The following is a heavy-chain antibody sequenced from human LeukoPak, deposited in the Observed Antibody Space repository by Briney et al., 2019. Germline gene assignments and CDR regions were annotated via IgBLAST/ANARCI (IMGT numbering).Heavy chain of an antibody. Sequence: ASVKVSCKASGGTFSSYAISWVRQAPGQGLEWMGGIIPIFGTANYAQKFQGRVTITADESTSTAYMELSSLRSEDTAVYYCVMGLSSTVVRDYWGQGTLVTVSS. CDR3: VMGLSSTVVRDY. CDR1: GGTFSSYA. J-gene: IGHJ4*02. V-gene: IGHV1-69*13. D-gene: IGHD4-23*01. CDR2: IIPIFGTA.